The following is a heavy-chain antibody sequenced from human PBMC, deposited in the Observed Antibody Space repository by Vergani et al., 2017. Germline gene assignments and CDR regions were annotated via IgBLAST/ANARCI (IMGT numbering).Heavy chain of an antibody. V-gene: IGHV3-23*01. CDR2: ISGHGDRT. D-gene: IGHD2/OR15-2a*01. CDR3: AREERSNTSPFVGD. J-gene: IGHJ4*02. Sequence: EVQLLQSGGGVIQPGGSVRLSCAASGFTFSNSAMSWVRQTSGKGLEWGSAISGHGDRTYYADSVKGRFTISRDNSKNTVYLQMNSLKAEDRATYYCAREERSNTSPFVGDWGQGTLVTV. CDR1: GFTFSNSA.